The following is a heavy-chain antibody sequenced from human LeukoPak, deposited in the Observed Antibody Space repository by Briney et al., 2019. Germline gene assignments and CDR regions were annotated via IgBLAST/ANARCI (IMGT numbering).Heavy chain of an antibody. J-gene: IGHJ4*02. V-gene: IGHV3-11*01. CDR1: GFTFSDYY. CDR3: ARDIIGDYFFSGHSPFNY. CDR2: ISSSGSTI. Sequence: GGSLRLSCAASGFTFSDYYMSWIRQAPGKGLEWVSYISSSGSTIYYADSVKGRFTISRDNAKNSRYLQMNSLRAEDTAVYYCARDIIGDYFFSGHSPFNYWGQGTLVTVSS. D-gene: IGHD4-17*01.